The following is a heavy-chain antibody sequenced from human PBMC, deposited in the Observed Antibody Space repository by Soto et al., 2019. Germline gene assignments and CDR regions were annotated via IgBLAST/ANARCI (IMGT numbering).Heavy chain of an antibody. D-gene: IGHD2-2*01. V-gene: IGHV3-7*05. CDR1: GFSFRTFW. CDR3: ARRLPAVEYFDY. Sequence: PGGSLRLSCATSGFSFRTFWLNWVRQAPGRGLEWVANINQDGSEKYYVDSVKGQVTISADKSLSIAYLQWSSLKASDSAMYYCARRLPAVEYFDYWAQGSLVTVS. CDR2: INQDGSEK. J-gene: IGHJ4*02.